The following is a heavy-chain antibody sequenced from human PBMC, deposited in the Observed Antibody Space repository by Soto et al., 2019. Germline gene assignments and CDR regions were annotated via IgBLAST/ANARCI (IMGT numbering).Heavy chain of an antibody. Sequence: PLVILSHTCAVYGETIIAYYWNWIRKSPGKGLEWIGGINHSGSSTYNPSLESRVTISVDTSRNQFSLKLSSVTAADTAVYYFARMRNILTGYPGHFDYWGQGTLVTVSS. CDR2: INHSGSS. CDR1: GETIIAYY. J-gene: IGHJ4*02. V-gene: IGHV4-34*01. CDR3: ARMRNILTGYPGHFDY. D-gene: IGHD3-9*01.